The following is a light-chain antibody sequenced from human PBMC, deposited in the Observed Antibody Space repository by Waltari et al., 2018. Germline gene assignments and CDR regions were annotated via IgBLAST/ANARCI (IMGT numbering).Light chain of an antibody. V-gene: IGKV2D-30*01. CDR2: KVS. Sequence: DVVMTQSPLSLPVTLGQPASISCRSSQSLVNSDGNTYLNWFHQRPGQSPRRLIYKVSNWDSGVPDRFSGSGSGTDFTLTISSLQAEDVAVYYCQQYFRAPYTFGQGTKLEIK. CDR1: QSLVNSDGNTY. J-gene: IGKJ2*01. CDR3: QQYFRAPYT.